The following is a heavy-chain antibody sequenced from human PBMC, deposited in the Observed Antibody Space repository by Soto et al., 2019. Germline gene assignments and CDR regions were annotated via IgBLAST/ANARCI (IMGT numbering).Heavy chain of an antibody. CDR1: GFTFSSYG. CDR3: AGDYHNEPGDYYYYGMDV. Sequence: QVQLVESGGGVVQPGRSLRLSCAASGFTFSSYGMHWVRQAPGKGLEWVAVISYDGSNKYYADSVKGRFTISRDNSKNTLYLQMNSLRAEDTAVYYCAGDYHNEPGDYYYYGMDVWGQGTTVTVSS. CDR2: ISYDGSNK. V-gene: IGHV3-30*03. D-gene: IGHD1-1*01. J-gene: IGHJ6*02.